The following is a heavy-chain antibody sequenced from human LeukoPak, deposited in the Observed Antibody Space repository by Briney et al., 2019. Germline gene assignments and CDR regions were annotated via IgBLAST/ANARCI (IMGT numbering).Heavy chain of an antibody. Sequence: GGSLRLSCAASGFTFSSYAMHWVRQAPGKGLEWAAVISYDGSNKYYADSVKGRFTISRDNSKNTLYLQMNSLRAEDTAVYYCARDLEFIAAADYWGQGTLVTVSS. J-gene: IGHJ4*02. CDR1: GFTFSSYA. V-gene: IGHV3-30-3*01. D-gene: IGHD6-13*01. CDR3: ARDLEFIAAADY. CDR2: ISYDGSNK.